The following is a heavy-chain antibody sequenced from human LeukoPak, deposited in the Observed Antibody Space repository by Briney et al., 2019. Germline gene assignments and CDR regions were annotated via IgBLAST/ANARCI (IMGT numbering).Heavy chain of an antibody. Sequence: GGSLRLSCAASEFSVGSNYMTWVRQAPGKGLEWVSLIYSGGSTYYADSVKGRFTISRDNSKNTLYLQMNSLRVEDTAVYYCARGRGAYWGQGTLVTVSS. CDR3: ARGRGAY. J-gene: IGHJ4*02. CDR2: IYSGGST. D-gene: IGHD5-12*01. CDR1: EFSVGSNY. V-gene: IGHV3-66*01.